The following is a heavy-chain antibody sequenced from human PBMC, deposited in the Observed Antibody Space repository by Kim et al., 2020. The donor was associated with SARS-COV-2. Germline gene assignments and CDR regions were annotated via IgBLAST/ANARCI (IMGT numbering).Heavy chain of an antibody. V-gene: IGHV3-21*01. J-gene: IGHJ6*02. CDR3: ARNPLLLWFGEYYYGMDV. CDR2: ISSSSSYI. Sequence: GGSLRLSCAASGFTFSSYSMNWVRQAPGKGLEWVSSISSSSSYIYYADSVKGRFTISRDNAKNSLYLQMNSLRAEDTAVYYCARNPLLLWFGEYYYGMDVWGQGTTVTVSS. D-gene: IGHD3-10*01. CDR1: GFTFSSYS.